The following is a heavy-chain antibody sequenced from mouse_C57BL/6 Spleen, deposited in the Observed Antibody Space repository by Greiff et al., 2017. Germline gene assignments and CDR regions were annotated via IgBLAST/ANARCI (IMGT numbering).Heavy chain of an antibody. J-gene: IGHJ2*01. CDR3: ASSVGNYFDY. Sequence: QVQLQQPGAELVKPGASVKLSCKASGYTFTSYWMHWVKQRPGQGLEWIGMIHPNIGSTNYNEKFKSKATLTVDKSSSTAYMQLSSLTSEDSAVYYCASSVGNYFDYWGQGTTLTVSS. D-gene: IGHD1-1*01. V-gene: IGHV1-64*01. CDR2: IHPNIGST. CDR1: GYTFTSYW.